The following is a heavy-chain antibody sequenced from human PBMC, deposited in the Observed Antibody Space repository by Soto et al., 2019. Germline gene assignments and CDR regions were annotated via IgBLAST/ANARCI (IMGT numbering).Heavy chain of an antibody. CDR2: IYYSGST. D-gene: IGHD2-15*01. J-gene: IGHJ6*02. V-gene: IGHV4-59*01. Sequence: SETLSLTCTVSGGSISSYYWSWIRQPPGKGLEWIGYIYYSGSTNYNPSLKSRVTISVDTSKNQFSLKLSSVTAADTAVYYCARVVIGPYCSGGSCYQGTSGISYGMDVWGQGTTVNVAS. CDR1: GGSISSYY. CDR3: ARVVIGPYCSGGSCYQGTSGISYGMDV.